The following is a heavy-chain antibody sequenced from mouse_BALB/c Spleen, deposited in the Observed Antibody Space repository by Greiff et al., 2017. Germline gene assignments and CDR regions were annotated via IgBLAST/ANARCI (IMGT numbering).Heavy chain of an antibody. CDR3: ARMITTDYAMDY. Sequence: VQLKQSGPELVKPGASVKISCKASGYTFTDYNMHWVKQSHGKSLEWIGYIYPYNGGTGYNQKFKSKATLTVDNSSSTAYMELRSLTSEDSAVYYCARMITTDYAMDYWGQGTSVTVSS. J-gene: IGHJ4*01. CDR1: GYTFTDYN. D-gene: IGHD2-4*01. CDR2: IYPYNGGT. V-gene: IGHV1S29*02.